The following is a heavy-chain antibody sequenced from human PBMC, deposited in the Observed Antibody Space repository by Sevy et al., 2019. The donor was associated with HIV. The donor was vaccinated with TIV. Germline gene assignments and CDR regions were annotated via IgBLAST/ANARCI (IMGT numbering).Heavy chain of an antibody. V-gene: IGHV4-39*01. Sequence: SETLSLTCTVSGGSITSSGHYWGWIRQSPGKGLEWIGAVYYVGNSYANPSLTSRVTISADTSKNLFSLSLTSLTAADTAIYYCARVEGGENYDYGIDVWGLGTSVTVSS. D-gene: IGHD2-21*01. CDR3: ARVEGGENYDYGIDV. CDR1: GGSITSSGHY. CDR2: VYYVGNS. J-gene: IGHJ6*02.